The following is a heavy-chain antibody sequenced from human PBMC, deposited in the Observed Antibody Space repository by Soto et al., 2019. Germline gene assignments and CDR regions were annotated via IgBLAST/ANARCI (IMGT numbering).Heavy chain of an antibody. Sequence: GESLKISCKGSGYSFTSYWIGWVRQMPGKGLEWMGIIHPGDSDTRYSPSFQGQVTISADKSISTAYLQWSSLKASDTAMYYCARMYGSGSYVSYYYYYGMDVWGQGTTVTVSS. J-gene: IGHJ6*02. CDR1: GYSFTSYW. D-gene: IGHD3-10*01. V-gene: IGHV5-51*01. CDR2: IHPGDSDT. CDR3: ARMYGSGSYVSYYYYYGMDV.